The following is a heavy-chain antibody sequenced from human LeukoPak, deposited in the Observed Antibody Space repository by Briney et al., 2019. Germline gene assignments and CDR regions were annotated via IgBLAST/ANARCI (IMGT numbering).Heavy chain of an antibody. Sequence: GGSLRLSCAASGFTFSTYAMSWVRQAPGKGLEWVSAISGSTGRTYYADSVKGRFTISRDNSKNTLYLQMNSLRAEDTAVYYCAKYSPLWFGEAYYYYYYMDVWGKGTTVTVSS. J-gene: IGHJ6*03. CDR3: AKYSPLWFGEAYYYYYYMDV. CDR2: ISGSTGRT. D-gene: IGHD3-10*01. V-gene: IGHV3-23*01. CDR1: GFTFSTYA.